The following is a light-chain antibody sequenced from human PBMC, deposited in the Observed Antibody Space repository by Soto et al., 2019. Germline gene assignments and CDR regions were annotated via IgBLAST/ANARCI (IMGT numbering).Light chain of an antibody. CDR3: QQSDSTPYT. J-gene: IGKJ2*01. CDR1: QTISTY. Sequence: DIQMPQSPSSLSASVGDRVTITCRASQTISTYLNWYQQKPGKAPRLLIYDASSLLSGVPSRFSGSGSGTDFTLTIASLQPEDFSTYYCQQSDSTPYTFGQGTKVDI. CDR2: DAS. V-gene: IGKV1-39*01.